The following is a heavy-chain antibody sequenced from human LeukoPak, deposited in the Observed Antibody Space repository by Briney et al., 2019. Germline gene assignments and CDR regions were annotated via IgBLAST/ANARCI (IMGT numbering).Heavy chain of an antibody. Sequence: GASVKVSCKASGGTFSSYAISWVRQAPGQGLEWMGRIIPILGIADYAQKFQGRVTITADKSTSTAYMELSSLRSEDTAVYYCARLTWFDPWGQGTLVTVSS. CDR3: ARLTWFDP. CDR1: GGTFSSYA. CDR2: IIPILGIA. V-gene: IGHV1-69*04. J-gene: IGHJ5*02.